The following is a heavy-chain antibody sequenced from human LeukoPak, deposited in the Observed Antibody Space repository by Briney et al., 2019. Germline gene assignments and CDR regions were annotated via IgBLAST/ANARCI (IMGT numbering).Heavy chain of an antibody. CDR2: IYYSGST. Sequence: SETLSLTCTVSGGSISSCYWSWIRQPPGKGLEWIGYIYYSGSTNYNPSLKSRVTISVDTSKNQFSLKLSSVTAADTAVYYCARAPGSAASIYYYYYMDVWGKGTTVTVSS. D-gene: IGHD2-2*01. CDR1: GGSISSCY. J-gene: IGHJ6*03. CDR3: ARAPGSAASIYYYYYMDV. V-gene: IGHV4-59*01.